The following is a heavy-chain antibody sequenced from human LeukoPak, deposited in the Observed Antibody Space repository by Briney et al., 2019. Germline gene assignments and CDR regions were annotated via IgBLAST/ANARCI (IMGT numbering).Heavy chain of an antibody. V-gene: IGHV4-34*01. CDR1: GGSFSGYY. D-gene: IGHD3-22*01. CDR3: ARRDYYDSSGSKASFQH. J-gene: IGHJ1*01. CDR2: INHSGST. Sequence: PSETLSLTCAVYGGSFSGYYWSWIRQPPGKGLEWIGEINHSGSTNYNPSLKSRVTISVDTSKNQFSLKLSSVTAADTAAYYCARRDYYDSSGSKASFQHWGQGTLVTVSS.